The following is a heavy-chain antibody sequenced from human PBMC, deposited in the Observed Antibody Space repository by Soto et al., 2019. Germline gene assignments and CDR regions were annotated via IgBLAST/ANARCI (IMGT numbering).Heavy chain of an antibody. J-gene: IGHJ6*02. V-gene: IGHV3-15*01. CDR1: GFTFSNAW. CDR3: TTGRVDCSSTSCPTSPDYYYYYGMDV. CDR2: IKSKTDGGTT. D-gene: IGHD2-2*01. Sequence: GGSLRLSCAASGFTFSNAWMSWVRQAPGKGLEWVGRIKSKTDGGTTDYAAPVKGSFTISRDDYKNTLYLQMNSLKTEDTAVYYCTTGRVDCSSTSCPTSPDYYYYYGMDVWGQGTTVTVSS.